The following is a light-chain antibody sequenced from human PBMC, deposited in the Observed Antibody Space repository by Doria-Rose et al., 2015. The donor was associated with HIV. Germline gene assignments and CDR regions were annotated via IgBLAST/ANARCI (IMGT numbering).Light chain of an antibody. Sequence: TQSPGTLSVSPGERATLSCRASQSFSSTYLAWYQQKPGQAPSLLIYDGSTRATGIPDRFSASGSGTDFTLTVNRLEPEDFALYYCHQYGTSWTSGQGTKVEI. V-gene: IGKV3-20*01. CDR2: DGS. J-gene: IGKJ1*01. CDR1: QSFSSTY. CDR3: HQYGTSWT.